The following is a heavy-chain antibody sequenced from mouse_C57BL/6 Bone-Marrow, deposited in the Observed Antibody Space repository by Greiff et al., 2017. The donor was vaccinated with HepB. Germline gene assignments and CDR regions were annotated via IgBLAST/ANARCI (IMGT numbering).Heavy chain of an antibody. CDR1: GFTFSDYG. CDR2: ISSGSSTI. V-gene: IGHV5-17*01. D-gene: IGHD2-3*01. Sequence: EVQGVESGGGLVKPGGSLKLSCAASGFTFSDYGMHWVRQAPEKGLEWVAYISSGSSTIYYADKVQGRFTISRDNAKNTLFLQMTSLRSEDTAMYYCAREEDGYYEDWYFDVWGTGTTGTVSS. J-gene: IGHJ1*03. CDR3: AREEDGYYEDWYFDV.